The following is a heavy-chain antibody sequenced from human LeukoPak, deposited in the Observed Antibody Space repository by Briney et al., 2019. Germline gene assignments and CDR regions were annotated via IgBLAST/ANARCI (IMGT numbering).Heavy chain of an antibody. D-gene: IGHD4-11*01. J-gene: IGHJ6*03. CDR3: ASGADYSNYDWDYYYYMDV. CDR2: ISAYNGNT. V-gene: IGHV1-18*04. Sequence: ASVKVSCKASGYTFTGYYMHWVRQAPGQGLEWMGWISAYNGNTNYAQKLQGRVTMTTDTSTSTAYMELRSLRSDDTAVYYCASGADYSNYDWDYYYYMDVWGKGTTVTVSS. CDR1: GYTFTGYY.